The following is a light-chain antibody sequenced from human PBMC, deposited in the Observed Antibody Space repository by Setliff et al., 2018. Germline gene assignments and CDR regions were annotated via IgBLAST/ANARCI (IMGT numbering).Light chain of an antibody. CDR3: CSYTGFSYV. CDR1: SRDVGAYNY. J-gene: IGLJ1*01. V-gene: IGLV2-11*01. CDR2: DVT. Sequence: QSALTQPRSVSGSPGQSVTISCTGASRDVGAYNYDSWYQQHPGKVPKLMIYDVTKRPSGVPDRFSGSKSGNTASLTVSGLQAEDEADYYCCSYTGFSYVFGSGTKV.